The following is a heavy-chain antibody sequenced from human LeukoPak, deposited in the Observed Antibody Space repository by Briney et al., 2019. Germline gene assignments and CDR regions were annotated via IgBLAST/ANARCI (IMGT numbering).Heavy chain of an antibody. Sequence: PSETLSLTCTVSGGSISSYYWSWIRQPPGKGLEWIGYIYYSGSTNYNPSLKSRVTISVDTSKNQFSLKLSSVTAADTAVYYCARGGIAAAGSEYYFDYWGQGTLVTVSS. V-gene: IGHV4-59*01. CDR3: ARGGIAAAGSEYYFDY. D-gene: IGHD6-13*01. CDR2: IYYSGST. CDR1: GGSISSYY. J-gene: IGHJ4*02.